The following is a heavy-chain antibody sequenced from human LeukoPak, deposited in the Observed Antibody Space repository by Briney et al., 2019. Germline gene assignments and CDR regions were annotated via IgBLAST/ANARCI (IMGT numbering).Heavy chain of an antibody. D-gene: IGHD6-19*01. CDR1: GGSFSGYY. CDR3: ARGDPYSSGWFDP. V-gene: IGHV4-34*01. CDR2: INYSGST. Sequence: SETLSLTCAVYGGSFSGYYWSWIRQPPGKGLEWIGEINYSGSTNYNPSLKSRVTISVDTSKNQFSLKLSSVTAADTAVYYCARGDPYSSGWFDPWGQGTLVTVSS. J-gene: IGHJ5*02.